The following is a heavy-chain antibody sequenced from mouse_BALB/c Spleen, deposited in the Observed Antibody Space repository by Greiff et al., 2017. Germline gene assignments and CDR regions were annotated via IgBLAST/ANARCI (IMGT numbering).Heavy chain of an antibody. D-gene: IGHD1-1*01. V-gene: IGHV5-4*02. J-gene: IGHJ4*01. CDR1: GFTFSDYY. Sequence: EVKLVESGGGLVKPGGSLKLSCAASGFTFSDYYMYWVRQTPEKRLEWVATISDGGSYTYYPDSVKGRFTISRDNAKNNLYLQMSSLKSEDTAMYYCASRYGSSYDYAMDYWGQGTSVTVSS. CDR3: ASRYGSSYDYAMDY. CDR2: ISDGGSYT.